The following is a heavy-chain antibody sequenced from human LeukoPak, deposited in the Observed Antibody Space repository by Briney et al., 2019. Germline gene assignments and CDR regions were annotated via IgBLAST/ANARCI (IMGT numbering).Heavy chain of an antibody. CDR3: AREDSGSYNWFDP. V-gene: IGHV4-61*01. CDR1: GYSITSGYY. D-gene: IGHD1-26*01. CDR2: IYYSGST. J-gene: IGHJ5*02. Sequence: SETLSLTCSVSGYSITSGYYWSWIRQPPGKGLEWIGYIYYSGSTNYNPSLKSRVTISVDTSKNQFSLKLSSVTAADTAVYYCAREDSGSYNWFDPWGQGTLVTVSS.